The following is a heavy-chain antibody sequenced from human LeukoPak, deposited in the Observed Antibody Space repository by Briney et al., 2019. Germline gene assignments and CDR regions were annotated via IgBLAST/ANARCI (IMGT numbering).Heavy chain of an antibody. D-gene: IGHD3-3*01. Sequence: SVKVSCKASGGTFSSYAISWVRQAPGQGLEWMGGIIPIFGTANYAQKFQGRVTITADESTSTAYMELSSLGSEDTAVYYCARVDSYYDFWSGYYRGYYYYGMDVWGQGTTVTVSS. CDR3: ARVDSYYDFWSGYYRGYYYYGMDV. CDR1: GGTFSSYA. V-gene: IGHV1-69*13. CDR2: IIPIFGTA. J-gene: IGHJ6*02.